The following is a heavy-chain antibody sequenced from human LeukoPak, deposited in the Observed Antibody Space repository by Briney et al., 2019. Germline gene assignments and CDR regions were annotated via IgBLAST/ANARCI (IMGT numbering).Heavy chain of an antibody. V-gene: IGHV3-23*01. CDR3: AKVRVGATIDG. CDR2: ISESGVGT. Sequence: GGSLRLSCVASGFTFRSYAMNWVCQAPGKGLEWVSGISESGVGTNYADSVKGRFTTSRDNSKNTLYLQMNSLRGEDTAVYYCAKVRVGATIDGWGQGTLVTVSS. J-gene: IGHJ4*02. CDR1: GFTFRSYA. D-gene: IGHD1-26*01.